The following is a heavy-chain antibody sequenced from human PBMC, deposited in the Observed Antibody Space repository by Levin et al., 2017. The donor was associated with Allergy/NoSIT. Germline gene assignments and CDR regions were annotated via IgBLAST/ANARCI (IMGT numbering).Heavy chain of an antibody. D-gene: IGHD1-7*01. Sequence: QTGGSLRLSCAASGFDFSGSDIHWVRQASGKGLEWVGRIRSKANNYATASGTSVKGRFTLSRDDSKNTAYLQMTNLQTEDTAVYYCTRLLGGTTPDNRFDPWGQGTLVTVSS. CDR3: TRLLGGTTPDNRFDP. V-gene: IGHV3-73*01. J-gene: IGHJ5*02. CDR1: GFDFSGSD. CDR2: IRSKANNYAT.